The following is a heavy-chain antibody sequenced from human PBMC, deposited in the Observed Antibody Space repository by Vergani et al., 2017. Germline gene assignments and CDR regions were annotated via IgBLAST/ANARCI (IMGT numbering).Heavy chain of an antibody. CDR1: NFFISSNAYY. D-gene: IGHD6-13*01. CDR2: LHHNGAT. CDR3: ARDERRPWSNSWARFEY. V-gene: IGHV4-38-2*02. Sequence: QVQLKESGPGLVKPSETLSLTCTVSNFFISSNAYYCGWIRQAPGRGLEWIGSLHHNGATSHNPSLRSRVTMSVDTSKNQFSLSLNSVTAADTAIYYCARDERRPWSNSWARFEYWGLGIPVTVSS. J-gene: IGHJ4*02.